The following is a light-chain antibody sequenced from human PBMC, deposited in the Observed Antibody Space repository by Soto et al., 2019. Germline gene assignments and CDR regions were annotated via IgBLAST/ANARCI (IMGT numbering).Light chain of an antibody. CDR1: SSDVGGYNF. J-gene: IGLJ7*01. CDR3: NSYTSSSTWV. V-gene: IGLV2-14*01. Sequence: QSVLTQPASVSGSPGQSITISCTGTSSDVGGYNFVSWYQQHPGKVPKLMIYHVTNRPSGVSNRFSGSKSGNTASLTISGLQAEDEADYYCNSYTSSSTWVFGGGTQLTVL. CDR2: HVT.